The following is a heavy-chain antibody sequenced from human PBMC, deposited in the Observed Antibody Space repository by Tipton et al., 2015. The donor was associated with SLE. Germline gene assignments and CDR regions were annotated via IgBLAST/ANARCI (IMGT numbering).Heavy chain of an antibody. CDR1: GGSFSGYY. CDR3: ARGIMGGHDY. CDR2: INHSGST. V-gene: IGHV4-34*01. J-gene: IGHJ4*02. D-gene: IGHD2-8*01. Sequence: SCAVHGGSFSGYYCSWIRQPPGKGLEWIGEINHSGSTNYNPSLKSRVTISVDTSKNQFSLKLSSVTAADTAVYYCARGIMGGHDYWGQGTLVTVSS.